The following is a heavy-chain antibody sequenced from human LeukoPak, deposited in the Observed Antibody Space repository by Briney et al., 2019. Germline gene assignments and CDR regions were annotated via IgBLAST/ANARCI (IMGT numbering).Heavy chain of an antibody. J-gene: IGHJ4*02. V-gene: IGHV3-23*01. CDR3: ARGGWIQLWLPPAY. Sequence: GGSLRLSCAASGFTFSSYAMSWVRQAPGKGLEWVSAISGSGGSTYYADSVKGRFTISRDNSKNTLYLQMNSLRAEDTAVYYCARGGWIQLWLPPAYWGRGTLVTVSS. D-gene: IGHD5-18*01. CDR1: GFTFSSYA. CDR2: ISGSGGST.